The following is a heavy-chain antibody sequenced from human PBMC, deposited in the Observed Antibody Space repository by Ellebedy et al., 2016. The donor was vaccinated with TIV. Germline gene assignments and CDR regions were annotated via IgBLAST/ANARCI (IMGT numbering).Heavy chain of an antibody. V-gene: IGHV1-69*10. CDR3: ARVGKYYGGNPSYYVDY. D-gene: IGHD4-23*01. CDR2: IIPVPGKA. CDR1: GGTFSSYG. J-gene: IGHJ4*02. Sequence: AASVTVSCKASGGTFSSYGISWVRQAPGQGLEWMGGIIPVPGKANYAQRFQGRVTITADESTYTAYMELSSLRSEDTAVYYCARVGKYYGGNPSYYVDYWGQGTLVTVSS.